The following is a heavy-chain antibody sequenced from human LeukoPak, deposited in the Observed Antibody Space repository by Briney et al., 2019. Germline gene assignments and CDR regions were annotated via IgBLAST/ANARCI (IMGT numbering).Heavy chain of an antibody. D-gene: IGHD2-15*01. CDR1: GFTFSSSA. V-gene: IGHV3-23*01. J-gene: IGHJ4*02. Sequence: GSLRLSCAASGFTFSSSAMSWDRQAPGKGLEWVSAISNNGGYTYYADSVQGRFTISRDNSKSTLCLQMNSLRAEDTAVYYCAKQLGYCSDGSCYFPYWGQGTLVTVSS. CDR2: ISNNGGYT. CDR3: AKQLGYCSDGSCYFPY.